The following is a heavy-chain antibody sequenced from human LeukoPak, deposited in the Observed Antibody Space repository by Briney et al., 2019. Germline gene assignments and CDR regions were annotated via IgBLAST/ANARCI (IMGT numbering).Heavy chain of an antibody. D-gene: IGHD1-26*01. Sequence: SETLSLTCTVSGGSISSYYWSWIWQPPGKGLEWIGYIYYSGSTNYNPSLKSRVTISVDTSKNQFSLKLSSVTAADTAVYYCARDRIVGALDYWGQGIPVTVSS. CDR2: IYYSGST. CDR1: GGSISSYY. J-gene: IGHJ4*02. CDR3: ARDRIVGALDY. V-gene: IGHV4-59*01.